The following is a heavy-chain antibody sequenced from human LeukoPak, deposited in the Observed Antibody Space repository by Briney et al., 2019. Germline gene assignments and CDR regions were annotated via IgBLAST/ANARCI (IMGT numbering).Heavy chain of an antibody. D-gene: IGHD3-10*01. CDR1: GFTFSGSA. CDR3: TRRGYGSGSYL. V-gene: IGHV3-73*01. J-gene: IGHJ4*02. CDR2: IRSKANSYAT. Sequence: PGGSLRLSCAASGFTFSGSAMHSVRQASGKGLEWVGRIRSKANSYATAYAASVKGMFTISRDDSTNTAYLQMNSLKTEDTAVYYCTRRGYGSGSYLWGQGTLVTVSS.